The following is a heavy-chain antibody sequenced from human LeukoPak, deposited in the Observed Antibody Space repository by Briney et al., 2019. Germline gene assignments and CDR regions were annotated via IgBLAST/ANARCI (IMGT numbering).Heavy chain of an antibody. V-gene: IGHV3-48*03. Sequence: GGSLRLSCAASGFTFSSYEMNWVRQAPGRGLEWVSYISSSGSTIYPADSVKGRFTISRDNAKSSLYLQMNSLRADDTAVYYCATLRRQLVDYWGQGTLVTVSS. CDR2: ISSSGSTI. J-gene: IGHJ4*02. D-gene: IGHD1-1*01. CDR3: ATLRRQLVDY. CDR1: GFTFSSYE.